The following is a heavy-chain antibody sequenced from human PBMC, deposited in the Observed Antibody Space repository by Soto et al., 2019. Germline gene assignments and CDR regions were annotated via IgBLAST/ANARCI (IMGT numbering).Heavy chain of an antibody. CDR2: INPKSGGT. Sequence: QVQLLQSGAEVKKPGASVKVSCKASGDTFTANYIHWVRQAPGQGFEWLGWINPKSGGTKYPQKFQGRVTMTRDTSLSTVYMPLTRLTSDDTAVYYCARDLAKGGGSTGFDYWGQGTLVTVSS. D-gene: IGHD1-26*01. CDR1: GDTFTANY. V-gene: IGHV1-2*02. CDR3: ARDLAKGGGSTGFDY. J-gene: IGHJ4*02.